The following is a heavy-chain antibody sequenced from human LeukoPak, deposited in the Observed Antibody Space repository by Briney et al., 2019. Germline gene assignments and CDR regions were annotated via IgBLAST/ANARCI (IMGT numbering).Heavy chain of an antibody. V-gene: IGHV3-23*01. J-gene: IGHJ3*02. CDR1: GFTFDNYA. Sequence: GGSLRLSCAASGFTFDNYAMNWIRQAPGKGLEWLSYIRGGGAVTRYSDSVKGRFTISRDNSKNTLYLQMNHLRAVDTAIYYCAKCSASYYNDAFDIWGRGTMVTVSS. D-gene: IGHD3-10*02. CDR2: IRGGGAVT. CDR3: AKCSASYYNDAFDI.